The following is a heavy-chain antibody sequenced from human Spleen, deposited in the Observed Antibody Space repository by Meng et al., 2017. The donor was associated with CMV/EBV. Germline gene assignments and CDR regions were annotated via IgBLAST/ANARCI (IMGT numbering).Heavy chain of an antibody. Sequence: GGSLRLSCGASGFRFSRYGMNWVRQAPGKGLVGVSRINSDGSSTSYADSVKGRFTISRDNAKNTLYLQMDSLRAEDTAVYYCAKDYGRGIPGAYGMDVWGQGTTVTVSS. CDR2: INSDGSST. CDR3: AKDYGRGIPGAYGMDV. V-gene: IGHV3-74*01. CDR1: GFRFSRYG. J-gene: IGHJ6*02. D-gene: IGHD3-16*01.